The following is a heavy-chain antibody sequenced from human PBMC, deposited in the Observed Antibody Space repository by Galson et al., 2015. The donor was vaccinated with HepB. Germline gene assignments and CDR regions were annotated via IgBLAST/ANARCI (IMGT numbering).Heavy chain of an antibody. Sequence: SLRLSCAASGFTFGDFYMSWIRQAPGMGLECLSYIDPSGVPIYYGDSVKGRFSISRDNAKNSLYLQMNSLRAEDTAIYYCVRDVGNCTRTNCLYFDFWGQGTLVTVSS. CDR1: GFTFGDFY. V-gene: IGHV3-11*01. CDR2: IDPSGVPI. J-gene: IGHJ4*02. CDR3: VRDVGNCTRTNCLYFDF. D-gene: IGHD2-8*01.